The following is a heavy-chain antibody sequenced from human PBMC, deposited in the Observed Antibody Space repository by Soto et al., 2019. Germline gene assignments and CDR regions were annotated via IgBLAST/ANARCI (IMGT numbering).Heavy chain of an antibody. CDR1: GGSMRTRGSY. Sequence: PSETLSLTCSVSGGSMRTRGSYWSWVRHRPGDGLEWIGFIYYRGITDYNPSLRSRVSISADMSNNQFSLRLSSVTAADTAVYYCATSGGPEGDWFDPWGQGIRVTVSS. CDR2: IYYRGIT. D-gene: IGHD2-15*01. J-gene: IGHJ5*02. V-gene: IGHV4-31*03. CDR3: ATSGGPEGDWFDP.